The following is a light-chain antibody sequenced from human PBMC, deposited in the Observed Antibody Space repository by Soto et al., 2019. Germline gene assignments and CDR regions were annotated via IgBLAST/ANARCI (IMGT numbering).Light chain of an antibody. CDR2: GNR. CDR1: SSNIGGGYD. CDR3: QSYDSSLSGREV. Sequence: QSVLTQPPSVSGAPGQRVTIYCTGSSSNIGGGYDVHWYQQIPGTAPKLLIYGNRNRPSGVPDRFSGSKSGTSASLAITGLQTEDEADYYCQSYDSSLSGREVFGGGTKVTVL. V-gene: IGLV1-40*01. J-gene: IGLJ3*02.